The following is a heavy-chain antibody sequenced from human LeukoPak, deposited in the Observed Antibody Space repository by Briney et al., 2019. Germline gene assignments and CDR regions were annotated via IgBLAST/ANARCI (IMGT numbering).Heavy chain of an antibody. CDR2: IYYSGST. J-gene: IGHJ5*02. CDR1: GGSFSTYY. D-gene: IGHD3-3*01. V-gene: IGHV4-59*08. CDR3: ARHGRTIFGASGWFDP. Sequence: PSETLSLTCAVYGGSFSTYYWSWIRQPPGKGLEWIGYIYYSGSTNYNPSLKSRVTISVDTSKNQFSLKLSSVTAADTAVYYCARHGRTIFGASGWFDPWGQGTLVTVSS.